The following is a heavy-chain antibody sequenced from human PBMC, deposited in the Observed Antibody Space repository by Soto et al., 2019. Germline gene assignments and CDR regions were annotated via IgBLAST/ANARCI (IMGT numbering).Heavy chain of an antibody. D-gene: IGHD3-22*01. CDR3: TTDRRYYYDSSGYYHLDY. J-gene: IGHJ4*02. CDR1: GFTFSNAW. Sequence: GSLRLSCAASGFTFSNAWMSWVRQAPGKGLEWVGRIKSKTDGGTTDYAAPVKGRFTISRDDSKNTLYLQMNSLKTEDTAVYYCTTDRRYYYDSSGYYHLDYWGQRTLVTVSS. CDR2: IKSKTDGGTT. V-gene: IGHV3-15*01.